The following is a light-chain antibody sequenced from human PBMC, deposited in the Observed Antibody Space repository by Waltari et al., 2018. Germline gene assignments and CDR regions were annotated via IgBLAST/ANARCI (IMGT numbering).Light chain of an antibody. J-gene: IGKJ1*01. CDR3: QHYLRLPVT. V-gene: IGKV3-20*01. Sequence: EIVLTQSPGPLSFSPGESATLPCRTSQIVTRALAWYQQKPGQAPRLLRATGIPDRFSGSGSGTDFSLTISSLEPEDFAVYYCQHYLRLPVTFGQGTKVEVK. CDR1: QIVTRA.